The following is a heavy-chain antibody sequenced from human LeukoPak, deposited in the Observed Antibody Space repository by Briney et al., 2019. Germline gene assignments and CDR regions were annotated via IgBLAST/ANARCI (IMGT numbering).Heavy chain of an antibody. Sequence: SETLSLTCTVSGGSINSDNYFWSWLRQPPGKGLYWIVNAYYSGNTKHNPSLKSRFTVSVDASKKHFSLKLRSVTAADTTIYYCATLVGAALTLYHPSYWYFDLWGRGTLVAVSS. D-gene: IGHD3-9*01. CDR2: AYYSGNT. V-gene: IGHV4-39*02. J-gene: IGHJ2*01. CDR3: ATLVGAALTLYHPSYWYFDL. CDR1: GGSINSDNYF.